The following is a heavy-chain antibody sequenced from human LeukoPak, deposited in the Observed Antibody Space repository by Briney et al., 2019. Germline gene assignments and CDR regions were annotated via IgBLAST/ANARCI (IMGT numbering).Heavy chain of an antibody. V-gene: IGHV3-30-3*01. CDR2: ISYDGSNK. D-gene: IGHD3-22*01. Sequence: KPGGSLRLSCAASGFTFSSYAMHWVRQAPGKGLEWVAVISYDGSNKYYADSVKGRFTISRDNSKNTLYLQMNSLRAEDTAVYYCARGLYDSSGYSYWGQGTLITVSS. J-gene: IGHJ4*02. CDR3: ARGLYDSSGYSY. CDR1: GFTFSSYA.